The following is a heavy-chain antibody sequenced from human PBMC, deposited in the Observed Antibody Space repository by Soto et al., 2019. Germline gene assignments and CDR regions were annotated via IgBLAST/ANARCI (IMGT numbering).Heavy chain of an antibody. CDR1: GFTFSSYW. V-gene: IGHV3-74*01. Sequence: GGSLRLSCAASGFTFSSYWMHWVRQAPGKGLVWVSRINSDGSSTSYADSVKGRFTISRDNAKNTLYLQMNSLRAEDTAVYYCTRDTVTVAYYYYYYMDVWGKGTTVPVSS. CDR2: INSDGSST. J-gene: IGHJ6*03. D-gene: IGHD4-17*01. CDR3: TRDTVTVAYYYYYYMDV.